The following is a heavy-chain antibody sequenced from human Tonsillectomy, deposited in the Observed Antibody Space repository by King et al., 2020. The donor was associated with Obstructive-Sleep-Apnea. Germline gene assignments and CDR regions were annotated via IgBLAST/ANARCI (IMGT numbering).Heavy chain of an antibody. J-gene: IGHJ5*02. CDR3: AKNAFYEPAAGVRGWLDP. V-gene: IGHV3-23*04. CDR2: TSGNGVTT. D-gene: IGHD6-13*01. CDR1: GFTFSRHA. Sequence: VQLVESGGGLVQPGGSLRLSCAASGFTFSRHAMSWVRPGPGEGLEWASSTSGNGVTTNYADSVKGRFTISRENSKNTLYLQMNSLRAEDTAVYYCAKNAFYEPAAGVRGWLDPWGQGTLVTVSS.